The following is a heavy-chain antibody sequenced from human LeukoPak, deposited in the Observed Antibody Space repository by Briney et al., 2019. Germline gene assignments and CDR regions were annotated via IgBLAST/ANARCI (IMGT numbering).Heavy chain of an antibody. CDR1: GYSFTSYG. CDR2: IYPGDSDT. Sequence: SLKISCKGSGYSFTSYGIGWLRQVPGKALEWLGIIYPGDSDTRYSPSLQGQVTISADKSISTAYLQWSSLKASDTAMYYCARHRRDPPRALDYWGQGALVTVSS. J-gene: IGHJ4*02. D-gene: IGHD5-24*01. V-gene: IGHV5-51*01. CDR3: ARHRRDPPRALDY.